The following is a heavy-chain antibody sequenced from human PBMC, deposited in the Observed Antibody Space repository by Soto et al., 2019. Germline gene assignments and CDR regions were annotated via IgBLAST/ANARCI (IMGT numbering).Heavy chain of an antibody. CDR2: IYYSGST. Sequence: SETLSLTCTVSGGPISGSSYYWGWIRQPPGKGLEWIGNIYYSGSTYYNPSLKSRVTISVDTSKNQFSLKLSSVTAADTAVYYCMLGSGWKDFDYWGQGTLVTVS. CDR1: GGPISGSSYY. J-gene: IGHJ4*02. D-gene: IGHD3-22*01. V-gene: IGHV4-39*01. CDR3: MLGSGWKDFDY.